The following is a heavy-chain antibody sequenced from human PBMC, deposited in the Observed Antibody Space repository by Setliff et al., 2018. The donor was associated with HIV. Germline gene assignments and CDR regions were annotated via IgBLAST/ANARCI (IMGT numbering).Heavy chain of an antibody. CDR2: INHSGGT. J-gene: IGHJ4*02. Sequence: SETLSLTCAVYGESFSAYNWTWIRQPPGKGLEWIGEINHSGGTNYNPSLKSRVTISVDTSKNQFSLKLSSVTAADTAVYYCARRYINWFETTGHFDYWGQGTLVTVSS. CDR1: GESFSAYN. D-gene: IGHD1-1*01. V-gene: IGHV4-34*01. CDR3: ARRYINWFETTGHFDY.